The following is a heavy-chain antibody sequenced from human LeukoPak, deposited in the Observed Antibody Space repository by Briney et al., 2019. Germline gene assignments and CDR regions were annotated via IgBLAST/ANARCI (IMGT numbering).Heavy chain of an antibody. CDR2: IYYSGGT. J-gene: IGHJ6*04. Sequence: SQTLSLTCTVSGGSISSGDYYWSWIRQPPGKGLEWIGYIYYSGGTYHNPSLKSRVTISVDTSKNQFSLKLSSVTAADTAVYYCARSAPYGDYVGYYYGMDVWGKGTTVTVSS. D-gene: IGHD4-17*01. CDR3: ARSAPYGDYVGYYYGMDV. V-gene: IGHV4-30-4*01. CDR1: GGSISSGDYY.